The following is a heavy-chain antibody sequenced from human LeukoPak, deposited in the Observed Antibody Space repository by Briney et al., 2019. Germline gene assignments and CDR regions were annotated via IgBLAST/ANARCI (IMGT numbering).Heavy chain of an antibody. D-gene: IGHD3-9*01. V-gene: IGHV3-48*02. Sequence: GSLRLSCAASGFTFRLYSMNWVRQAPGKGLEWLSYIRSTDGAIAYADSVKGRFTISRDDAKNSLYLQMNSLRDEDTAVYYCARDRDWAFDYWGQGTLITVSS. J-gene: IGHJ4*02. CDR3: ARDRDWAFDY. CDR1: GFTFRLYS. CDR2: IRSTDGAI.